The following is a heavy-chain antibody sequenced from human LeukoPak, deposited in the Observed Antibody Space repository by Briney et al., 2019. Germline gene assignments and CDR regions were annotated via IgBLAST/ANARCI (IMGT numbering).Heavy chain of an antibody. Sequence: GGSLRLSCAASGFTFSIYGMHWVRQAPGKGLEWVAVISYDGSNKYYADSVKGRFTISRDNSKNTLYLQMNSLRAEDTAVYYCAKAHTSYIDYWGQGTLVTVSS. CDR1: GFTFSIYG. CDR2: ISYDGSNK. V-gene: IGHV3-30*18. D-gene: IGHD3-10*01. CDR3: AKAHTSYIDY. J-gene: IGHJ4*02.